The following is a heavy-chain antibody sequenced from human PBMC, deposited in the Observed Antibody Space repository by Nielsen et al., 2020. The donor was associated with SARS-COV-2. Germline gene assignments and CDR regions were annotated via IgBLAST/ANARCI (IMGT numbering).Heavy chain of an antibody. CDR1: GFTFPDYS. CDR2: IKTDGTKT. CDR3: ARLRDDGYYFDTGPFDH. Sequence: GESLKISCAASGFTFPDYSIHWVRQGPGKGLVWVSCIKTDGTKTGYVDSMKGRFTISRDNAKNTVYLEMNSLRAEDTAVYYCARLRDDGYYFDTGPFDHWGQGTPVTVSS. V-gene: IGHV3-74*01. J-gene: IGHJ4*02. D-gene: IGHD2/OR15-2a*01.